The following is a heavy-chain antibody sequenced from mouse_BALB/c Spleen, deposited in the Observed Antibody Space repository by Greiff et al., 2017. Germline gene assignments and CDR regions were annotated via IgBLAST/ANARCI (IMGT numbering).Heavy chain of an antibody. V-gene: IGHV1-31*01. J-gene: IGHJ3*01. D-gene: IGHD3-3*01. Sequence: EVQLQQSGPELVKPGASVKISCKASGYSFTGYYMHWVKQSHVKSLEWIGRINPYNGDTSYNQNFKDKASLTVEKSSSTAYMELHSLTSEDSAVYICARERGTRMTLFDYWGQGTLGTVSA. CDR1: GYSFTGYY. CDR3: ARERGTRMTLFDY. CDR2: INPYNGDT.